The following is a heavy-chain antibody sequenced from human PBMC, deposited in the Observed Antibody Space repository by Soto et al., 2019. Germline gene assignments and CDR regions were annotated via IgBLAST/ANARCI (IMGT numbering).Heavy chain of an antibody. CDR1: GFTFSSYS. CDR3: ARELYGDDDAFDI. J-gene: IGHJ3*02. CDR2: ISSNSSTI. V-gene: IGHV3-48*01. Sequence: PGGSLRLSCAASGFTFSSYSMNWVRQAPGKGLEWVSYISSNSSTIYYADSVKGRFTISRDNSKNTLYLQMNSLRAEDTAVYYCARELYGDDDAFDIWGQGTMVTV. D-gene: IGHD4-17*01.